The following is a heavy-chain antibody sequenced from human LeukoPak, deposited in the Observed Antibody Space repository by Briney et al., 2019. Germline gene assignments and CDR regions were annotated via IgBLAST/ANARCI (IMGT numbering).Heavy chain of an antibody. V-gene: IGHV4-34*01. CDR1: GGSFSGYY. CDR3: ARRLGLRRYYMDV. CDR2: INHSGST. Sequence: SETLSLTCAVYGGSFSGYYWSWIRQPPGKGLEWIGEINHSGSTNYNPSLKSRVTISVDTSKNQFSLKLSSVTAADTAVYYCARRLGLRRYYMDVWGKGTTVTISS. J-gene: IGHJ6*03. D-gene: IGHD1-7*01.